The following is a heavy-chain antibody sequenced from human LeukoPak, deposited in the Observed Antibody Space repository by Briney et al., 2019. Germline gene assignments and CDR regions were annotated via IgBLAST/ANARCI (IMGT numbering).Heavy chain of an antibody. Sequence: SETLSLTCAVSGGSISSSNWWSWVRQPPGKGLEWIGEINHSGSANYNPSLKSRVTMSVDTSKNQFSLKLTSVTAADTAVYYCARLQYGALYYYYYMDVWGKGTTVTVSS. CDR3: ARLQYGALYYYYYMDV. D-gene: IGHD1-26*01. J-gene: IGHJ6*03. V-gene: IGHV4-4*02. CDR2: INHSGSA. CDR1: GGSISSSNW.